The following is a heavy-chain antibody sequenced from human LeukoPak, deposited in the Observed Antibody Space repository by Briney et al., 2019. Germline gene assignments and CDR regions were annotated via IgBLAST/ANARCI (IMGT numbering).Heavy chain of an antibody. V-gene: IGHV1-69*06. CDR3: ARDRTVTTFYWFDP. Sequence: ASVKASCKASGGTFSSYAISWVRQAPGQGLEWMGGIIPIFGTANYAQKFQGRVTITADKSTSTAYMELSSLRSEDTAVYYCARDRTVTTFYWFDPWGQGTLVTVSS. CDR1: GGTFSSYA. D-gene: IGHD4-17*01. J-gene: IGHJ5*02. CDR2: IIPIFGTA.